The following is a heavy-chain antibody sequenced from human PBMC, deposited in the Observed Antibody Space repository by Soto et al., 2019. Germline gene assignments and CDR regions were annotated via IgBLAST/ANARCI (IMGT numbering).Heavy chain of an antibody. Sequence: QVQLQESGPGLVKPSQTLSLTCTVSGGSISSGDYYWSWIRQPPGKGLEWIGYIYYSGSTYYNPSLKSRVTISVDTSKNQFSLKLSSVTAADTAVYYCARGHWDSSGYYYVWAYYFDYWGQGTLVTVSS. D-gene: IGHD3-22*01. CDR2: IYYSGST. J-gene: IGHJ4*02. CDR3: ARGHWDSSGYYYVWAYYFDY. CDR1: GGSISSGDYY. V-gene: IGHV4-30-4*01.